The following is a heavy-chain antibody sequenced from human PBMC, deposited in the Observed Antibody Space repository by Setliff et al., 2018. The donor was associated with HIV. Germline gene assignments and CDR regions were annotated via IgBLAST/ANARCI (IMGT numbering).Heavy chain of an antibody. D-gene: IGHD3-10*01. CDR1: GFTFSNYG. Sequence: PGGSLRLSCAASGFTFSNYGLFWVRQAPGKGLEWVAFIRYDGSNKYYADSVKGRFTISRDNSKNTLYLQMNSLRAEDTAVYYCAKISEGLWFGEKNYWGQGTLVTVSS. CDR3: AKISEGLWFGEKNY. CDR2: IRYDGSNK. V-gene: IGHV3-30*02. J-gene: IGHJ4*02.